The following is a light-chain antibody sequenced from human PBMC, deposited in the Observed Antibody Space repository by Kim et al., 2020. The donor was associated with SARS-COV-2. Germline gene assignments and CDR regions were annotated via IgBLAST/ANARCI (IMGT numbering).Light chain of an antibody. CDR3: QQYDTSWT. J-gene: IGKJ1*01. CDR2: DAS. Sequence: DIQMTQSPSTLSASVGDRVTITCRASQSISNWLAWYQQKPGKGPKLLIYDASSLQGGVPSRFSGSGSGTEFTLTISSLQPDDFAAYFCQQYDTSWTFGQGTKVDIK. CDR1: QSISNW. V-gene: IGKV1-5*01.